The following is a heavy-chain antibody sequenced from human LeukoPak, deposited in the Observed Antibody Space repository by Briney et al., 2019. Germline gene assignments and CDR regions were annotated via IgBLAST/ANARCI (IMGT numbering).Heavy chain of an antibody. CDR2: ISGSGGST. V-gene: IGHV3-23*01. D-gene: IGHD1-26*01. CDR3: ARVGAFYYYYMDV. Sequence: GSLRLSCAASGFTFSSYAMSWVRQAPGKGLEWVSAISGSGGSTYYADSVKGRFTISRDNSKNTLYLQMNSLRAEDTAVYYCARVGAFYYYYMDVWGKGTTVTVSS. CDR1: GFTFSSYA. J-gene: IGHJ6*03.